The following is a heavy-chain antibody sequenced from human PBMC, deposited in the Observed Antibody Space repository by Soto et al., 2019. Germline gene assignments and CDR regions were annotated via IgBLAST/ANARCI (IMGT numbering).Heavy chain of an antibody. CDR1: GFTFSSYS. CDR3: ARDYTPFVEDIVVVPAAIFDP. V-gene: IGHV3-21*01. CDR2: ISSSSSYI. Sequence: GGSLRLSCAASGFTFSSYSMNWVRQAPGKGLEWVSSISSSSSYIYYADSVKGRFTISRDNAKNSLYLQMNSLRAEDTAVYYCARDYTPFVEDIVVVPAAIFDPWGQGTLVTVSS. J-gene: IGHJ5*02. D-gene: IGHD2-2*01.